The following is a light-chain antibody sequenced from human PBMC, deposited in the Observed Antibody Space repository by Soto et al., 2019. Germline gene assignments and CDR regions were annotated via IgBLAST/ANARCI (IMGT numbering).Light chain of an antibody. Sequence: EIVLTQSPATLSSFPGDRVTLSCRASQSVRSNLAWYQQKPGQAPRLLIYGVSTRATGIPARFSGSASGTEFTLTISSLQSEDFAVYCCQQYNNWPPTFGQGTKVDIK. J-gene: IGKJ1*01. CDR3: QQYNNWPPT. CDR2: GVS. V-gene: IGKV3-15*01. CDR1: QSVRSN.